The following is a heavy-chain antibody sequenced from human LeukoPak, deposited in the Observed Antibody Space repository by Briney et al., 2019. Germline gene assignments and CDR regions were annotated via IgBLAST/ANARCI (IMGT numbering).Heavy chain of an antibody. CDR2: ISTYNGDT. CDR1: GYTFTSYG. Sequence: ASVKVSCKASGYTFTSYGINWVRQAPGQGLEWMGWISTYNGDTNYAQKLQGRVTMTTDTSTSTAYMELRSLRSDDTAVYYCARSYYDSSGYSDRASWGYWGQGTLVTVSS. V-gene: IGHV1-18*01. D-gene: IGHD3-22*01. J-gene: IGHJ4*02. CDR3: ARSYYDSSGYSDRASWGY.